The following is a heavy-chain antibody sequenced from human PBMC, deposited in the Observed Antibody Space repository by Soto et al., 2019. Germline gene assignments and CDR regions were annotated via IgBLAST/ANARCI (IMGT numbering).Heavy chain of an antibody. CDR1: GFTFSSYG. Sequence: PGGSLRLSCAASGFTFSSYGMHWVRQAPGKGLEWVAVIWYDGSNKYYADSVKGRFTISRDNSKNTLYLQMNSLRAEDTAVYYCARGPPGYDSSGYLDYWGQGTLVTVSS. CDR3: ARGPPGYDSSGYLDY. D-gene: IGHD3-22*01. V-gene: IGHV3-33*01. J-gene: IGHJ4*02. CDR2: IWYDGSNK.